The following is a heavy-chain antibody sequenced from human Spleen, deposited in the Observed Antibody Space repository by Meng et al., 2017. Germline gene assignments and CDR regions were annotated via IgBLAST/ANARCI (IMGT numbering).Heavy chain of an antibody. J-gene: IGHJ4*02. D-gene: IGHD6-19*01. CDR3: AKHVLGSGWLPPDD. CDR1: GFTFSSYA. Sequence: GESLKISCAASGFTFSSYAMHWVRQAPGKGLEWVAVISYDGSNKYYADSVKGRFTISRDNSKNTLYLQMNSLRAEDTAIYYCAKHVLGSGWLPPDDWGQGTLVTVSS. V-gene: IGHV3-30*07. CDR2: ISYDGSNK.